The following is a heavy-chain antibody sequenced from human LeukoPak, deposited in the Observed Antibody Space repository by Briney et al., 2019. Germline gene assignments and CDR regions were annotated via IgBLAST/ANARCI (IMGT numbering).Heavy chain of an antibody. Sequence: SETLSLTCAVYGGSFSGYYWSWIRQPPGKGLEWIGEINHSGGTNYNPSLKSRVTISVDTSKNQFSLKLSSVTAADTAVYYCARDRVVWTELWFGELWGQGTLVTVSS. CDR3: ARDRVVWTELWFGEL. J-gene: IGHJ4*02. D-gene: IGHD3-10*01. CDR2: INHSGGT. CDR1: GGSFSGYY. V-gene: IGHV4-34*01.